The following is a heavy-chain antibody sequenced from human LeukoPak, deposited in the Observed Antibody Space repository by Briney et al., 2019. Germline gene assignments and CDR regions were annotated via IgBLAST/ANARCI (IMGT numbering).Heavy chain of an antibody. CDR3: ARVRVDYYCSSTSCYYGMDV. J-gene: IGHJ6*02. CDR1: RGTFSSYA. CDR2: IIPILGIA. D-gene: IGHD2-2*01. V-gene: IGHV1-69*04. Sequence: SVKVSCKASRGTFSSYAISWVRQAPGQGLEWMGRIIPILGIANYAQKFQGRVTITADKSTSTAYMELSSLRSEDTAVYYCARVRVDYYCSSTSCYYGMDVWGQGTTVTVSS.